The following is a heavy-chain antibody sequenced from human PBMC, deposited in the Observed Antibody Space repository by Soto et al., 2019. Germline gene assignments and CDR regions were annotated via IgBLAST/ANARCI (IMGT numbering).Heavy chain of an antibody. D-gene: IGHD5-18*01. J-gene: IGHJ4*02. CDR1: GFTFRSYS. CDR2: ISSSSSTI. V-gene: IGHV3-48*02. CDR3: ARADEAYVDTAFDY. Sequence: AGGAPRLPCAASGFTFRSYSINWVRQAPGKGLEWVSYISSSSSTIYYADSVKGRFTISRDNAKNSLYLQMNSLRDEDTAVYYCARADEAYVDTAFDYWGQGTLVTVSS.